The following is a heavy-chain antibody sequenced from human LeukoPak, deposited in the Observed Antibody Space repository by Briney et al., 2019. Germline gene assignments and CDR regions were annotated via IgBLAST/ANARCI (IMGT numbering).Heavy chain of an antibody. Sequence: PGGSLRLSCTASGFTFSNYWMHWVRQAPGKGLVWVSRINPDGTSTDYADSVRGRFTISRDNAKNTVYLQMNSLRLEDTAVFYCVRDFVVGGQGLGYWGQGTLVTVSS. J-gene: IGHJ4*02. D-gene: IGHD4-23*01. V-gene: IGHV3-74*01. CDR3: VRDFVVGGQGLGY. CDR1: GFTFSNYW. CDR2: INPDGTST.